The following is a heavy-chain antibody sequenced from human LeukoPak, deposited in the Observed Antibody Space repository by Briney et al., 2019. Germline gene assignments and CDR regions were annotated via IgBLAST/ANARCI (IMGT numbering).Heavy chain of an antibody. D-gene: IGHD3-3*01. CDR2: IIPIFGTA. J-gene: IGHJ3*02. Sequence: SVKVSCKASGYTFTGYYMHWVRQAPGQGLEWMGGIIPIFGTANYAQKFQGRVTITADESTSTAYMELSSLRSEDTAVYYCARCDFWSGYDAFDIWGQGTMVTVSS. V-gene: IGHV1-69*13. CDR1: GYTFTGYY. CDR3: ARCDFWSGYDAFDI.